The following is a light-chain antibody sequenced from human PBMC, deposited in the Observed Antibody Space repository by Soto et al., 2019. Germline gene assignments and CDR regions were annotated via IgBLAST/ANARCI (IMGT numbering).Light chain of an antibody. CDR1: RSVSNY. Sequence: DIQMTQSPSTLSASVGDGVTITCRASRSVSNYLAWYQQKPGKAPKLLIYDVSSLKSGVPSRFSGSGSGTAFTLSISSLQPDDFATYYCQQYKTFWTCGQGTKVDI. J-gene: IGKJ1*01. CDR3: QQYKTFWT. CDR2: DVS. V-gene: IGKV1-5*01.